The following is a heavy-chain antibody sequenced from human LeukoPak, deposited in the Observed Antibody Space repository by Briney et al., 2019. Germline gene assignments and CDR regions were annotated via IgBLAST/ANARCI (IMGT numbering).Heavy chain of an antibody. Sequence: GGSLRLSCAASGFTFSSYAMSWVRQAPGKGLECLSAISSSGGSTYYADSVKGRFTISRDNSKNTLYLQMNSLRAEDTAVYYCAKVPAAYYFDYWGQGTLVTVSS. CDR1: GFTFSSYA. J-gene: IGHJ4*02. D-gene: IGHD2-2*01. CDR3: AKVPAAYYFDY. CDR2: ISSSGGST. V-gene: IGHV3-23*01.